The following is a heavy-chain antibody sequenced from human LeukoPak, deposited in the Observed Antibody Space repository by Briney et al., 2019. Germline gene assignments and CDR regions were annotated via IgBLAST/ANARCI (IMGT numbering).Heavy chain of an antibody. CDR3: ARDRPITMIVVVTSGSFDY. Sequence: VASVKVSCKASGYTFTSYGISWVRQAPGQGLEWMGWISAYNGNTNYAQKLQGRVTMTTDTSTSTAYMELRSLRSDDTAVYYCARDRPITMIVVVTSGSFDYWGQGTLVTVSS. CDR2: ISAYNGNT. CDR1: GYTFTSYG. D-gene: IGHD3-22*01. V-gene: IGHV1-18*01. J-gene: IGHJ4*02.